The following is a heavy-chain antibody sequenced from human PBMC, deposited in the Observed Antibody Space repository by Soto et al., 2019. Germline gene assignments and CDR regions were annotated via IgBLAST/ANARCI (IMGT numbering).Heavy chain of an antibody. J-gene: IGHJ1*01. D-gene: IGHD2-2*01. V-gene: IGHV3-11*01. Sequence: QVQLVESGGGLVKPGGSLRLSCAASGFTFSDYYMSWIRQAPGKGLEWVSHISGSGSTIYFADSVKGRFTISRDNAKNSLYVQMNSLRAEDTAVYYCARDCSSSSCYGYFQHWGQGTRVTVSS. CDR2: ISGSGSTI. CDR3: ARDCSSSSCYGYFQH. CDR1: GFTFSDYY.